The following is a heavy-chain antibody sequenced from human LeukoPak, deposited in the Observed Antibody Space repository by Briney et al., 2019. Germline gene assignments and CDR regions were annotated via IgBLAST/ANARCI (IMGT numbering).Heavy chain of an antibody. CDR3: ARERITMVRGVIITGTFGDY. D-gene: IGHD3-10*01. CDR2: ISSSSSYI. V-gene: IGHV3-21*01. J-gene: IGHJ4*02. Sequence: GGSLRLSCAASGFTFSSYSMNWVRQAPGKGLEWVSSISSSSSYIYYADSVKGRFTISRDNAKNSLYLQMNSLRAEDTAVYYCARERITMVRGVIITGTFGDYWGQGTLVTVSS. CDR1: GFTFSSYS.